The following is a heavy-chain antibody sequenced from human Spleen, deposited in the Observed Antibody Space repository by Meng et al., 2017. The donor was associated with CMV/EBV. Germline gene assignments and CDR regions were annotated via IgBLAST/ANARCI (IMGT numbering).Heavy chain of an antibody. V-gene: IGHV2-26*01. D-gene: IGHD2-15*01. J-gene: IGHJ6*02. Sequence: SGPTLVKPTETLTLTCTVSGFSLHNARMGVSWIRQPPGKALEWLAHIFSNDEESYNTSLKSRLTISKDTSKSQVILIMTNMDPVDTATYYCARLITPYYYYGMDVWGQGTTVTVSS. CDR3: ARLITPYYYYGMDV. CDR1: GFSLHNARMG. CDR2: IFSNDEE.